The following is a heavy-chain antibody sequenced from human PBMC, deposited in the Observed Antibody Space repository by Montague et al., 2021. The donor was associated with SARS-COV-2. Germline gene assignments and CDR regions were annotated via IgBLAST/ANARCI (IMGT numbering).Heavy chain of an antibody. CDR3: ARYDVGHGYGGNRLGNDAFDI. D-gene: IGHD4-23*01. CDR1: GGSISSSSYY. J-gene: IGHJ3*02. CDR2: IYYSGSN. V-gene: IGHV4-39*02. Sequence: SETLSLTCTVSGGSISSSSYYWGWLRPPPGKLLEWIGSIYYSGSNYYNPPLRSRVTISVNTSKHHSSLKMSSVTAADTAVYYCARYDVGHGYGGNRLGNDAFDIWGQGTMVTVSS.